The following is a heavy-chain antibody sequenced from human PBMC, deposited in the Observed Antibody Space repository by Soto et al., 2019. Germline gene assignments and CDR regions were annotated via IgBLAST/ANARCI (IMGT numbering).Heavy chain of an antibody. CDR1: GFDFSSDV. Sequence: EVQLLESGGKLEQRGGSLRLSCAASGFDFSSDVMNWVRQAPGKGLEWVASIFGSGRTTYYADSVKGRFNISRDNSKNTPYLQLNRLRVEDTALYYCVKSQSGSFFAAFDHWGQGTMVTVSS. V-gene: IGHV3-23*01. CDR3: VKSQSGSFFAAFDH. J-gene: IGHJ3*01. D-gene: IGHD1-26*01. CDR2: IFGSGRTT.